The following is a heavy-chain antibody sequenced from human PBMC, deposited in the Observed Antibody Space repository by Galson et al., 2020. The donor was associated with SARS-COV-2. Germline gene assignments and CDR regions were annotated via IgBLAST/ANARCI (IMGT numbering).Heavy chain of an antibody. D-gene: IGHD6-19*01. Sequence: SETLSLTCTVSGGSISSGSYYWSWIRQPAGKGLAWIGRIYTSGSTNYNPSLQSRVTISIDTSKNQFSLELTSVTAADTAVYFCAYGVVAGTGYWGQGILVTVSS. J-gene: IGHJ4*02. V-gene: IGHV4-61*02. CDR2: IYTSGST. CDR1: GGSISSGSYY. CDR3: AYGVVAGTGY.